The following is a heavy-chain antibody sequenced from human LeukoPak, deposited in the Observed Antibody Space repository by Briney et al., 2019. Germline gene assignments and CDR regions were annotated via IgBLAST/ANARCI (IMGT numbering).Heavy chain of an antibody. J-gene: IGHJ4*02. V-gene: IGHV3-7*03. CDR2: LNQDGSEK. Sequence: GGSLRLSCAAYGFTFSTYWMTWDRQAPGKGLEWVASLNQDGSEKYYVDSVKGRFTFSRDNAQKSLYLEMKSLSAKDTAVYYCARAVTSTEGYWGQGSLVTVSS. CDR3: ARAVTSTEGY. CDR1: GFTFSTYW.